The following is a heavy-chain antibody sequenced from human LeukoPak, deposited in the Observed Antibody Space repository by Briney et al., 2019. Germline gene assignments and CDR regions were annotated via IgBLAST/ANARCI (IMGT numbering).Heavy chain of an antibody. Sequence: GASVKVSCKASGYTFSSYDINWVRQATGQGLEWMGWMNPNSGNTGYAQKFQGRVTMTRSTSTSTAYMELSSLRSEDTAVYYCARQTRDYPFDYWGQGTLVTVSS. CDR3: ARQTRDYPFDY. CDR1: GYTFSSYD. D-gene: IGHD4-17*01. J-gene: IGHJ4*02. V-gene: IGHV1-8*01. CDR2: MNPNSGNT.